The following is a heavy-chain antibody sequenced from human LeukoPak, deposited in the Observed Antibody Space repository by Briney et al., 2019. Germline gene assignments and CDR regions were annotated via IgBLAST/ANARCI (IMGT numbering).Heavy chain of an antibody. CDR1: GGTFSSYA. J-gene: IGHJ6*03. D-gene: IGHD4-17*01. CDR3: ARSGDYRYPNARRYYYFYMDV. Sequence: GSSVKVSCKASGGTFSSYAISWVRQAPGQGLEWMGGIIPIFGTANYAQKFQGRVTITTDESTSTAYMELSSLRFEDTALYYFARSGDYRYPNARRYYYFYMDVWGKGTTVTVSS. V-gene: IGHV1-69*05. CDR2: IIPIFGTA.